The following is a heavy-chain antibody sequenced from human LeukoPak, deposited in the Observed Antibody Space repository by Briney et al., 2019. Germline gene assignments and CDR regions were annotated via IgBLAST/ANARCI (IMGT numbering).Heavy chain of an antibody. D-gene: IGHD3-22*01. CDR1: AGSMSNYY. CDR3: ARENDSSGYSDY. J-gene: IGHJ4*02. V-gene: IGHV4-59*01. CDR2: IYSSGST. Sequence: PSETLSLTCTVSAGSMSNYYWSWVRQPPGKGLEWIAYIYSSGSTNYNPSLKSRVTISVDTSKNQFSLKLSSVTAADTAVYYCARENDSSGYSDYWGQGTLVTVSS.